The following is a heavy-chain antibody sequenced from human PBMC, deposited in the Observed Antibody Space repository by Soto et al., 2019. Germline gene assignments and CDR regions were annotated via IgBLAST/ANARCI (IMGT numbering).Heavy chain of an antibody. D-gene: IGHD3-10*01. CDR3: ARAKIITTLEN. Sequence: QVQLVQSGAEGKKPGASVKVSCETSGYTFANYPMHWVRQAPGQTLEWMGWINAGNGYTKYSQKFQGRVTITRDTSVSIAYMELSSPRSEGTAVYYRARAKIITTLENRGPGAQVTVSS. V-gene: IGHV1-3*01. J-gene: IGHJ4*02. CDR1: GYTFANYP. CDR2: INAGNGYT.